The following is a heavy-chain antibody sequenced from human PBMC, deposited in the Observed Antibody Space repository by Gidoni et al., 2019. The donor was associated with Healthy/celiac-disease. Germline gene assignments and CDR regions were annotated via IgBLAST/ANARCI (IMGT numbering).Heavy chain of an antibody. J-gene: IGHJ4*02. CDR2: ISGSGGST. D-gene: IGHD4-17*01. Sequence: EVQLLESGGSLVQTGGSMRRSCAASGFTFSSYAMSWVRQSPGKGLEWVSAISGSGGSTYYADSVKGRFTISSDNYKNTLYLQMNSLRAEDTAVYYCAKVRTVTVSFFDYWGQGTLVTVSS. CDR1: GFTFSSYA. V-gene: IGHV3-23*01. CDR3: AKVRTVTVSFFDY.